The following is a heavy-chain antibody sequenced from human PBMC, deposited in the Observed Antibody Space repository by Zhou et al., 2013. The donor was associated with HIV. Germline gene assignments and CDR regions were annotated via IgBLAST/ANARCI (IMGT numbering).Heavy chain of an antibody. CDR1: GGTFSSYA. CDR3: ASNGYCSSTSCYESFGDYYYYYMDV. Sequence: QVQLVQSGAEVKKPGSSVKVSCKASGGTFSSYAISWVRQAPGQGLEWMGGIIPIFGTANYAQKFQGRVTITTDESTSTAYMELSSLRSEDTAVYYCASNGYCSSTSCYESFGDYYYYYMDVWGKGTTVTVSS. V-gene: IGHV1-69*05. D-gene: IGHD2-2*01. J-gene: IGHJ6*03. CDR2: IIPIFGTA.